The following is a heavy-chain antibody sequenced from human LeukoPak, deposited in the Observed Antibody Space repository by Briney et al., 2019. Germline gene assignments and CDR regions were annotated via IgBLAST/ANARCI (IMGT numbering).Heavy chain of an antibody. CDR3: ARDGYCSSTSCYDYYYYYMDV. J-gene: IGHJ6*03. CDR2: INWNGGST. D-gene: IGHD2-2*03. V-gene: IGHV3-20*04. CDR1: GFTFDDYG. Sequence: PGGSLRLSCAASGFTFDDYGMSWVRQAPGKGLEWGSGINWNGGSTGYADSVKGRFTISRDNAKNSLYLQMNSLRAEDTALYYCARDGYCSSTSCYDYYYYYMDVWGKGTTVTVSS.